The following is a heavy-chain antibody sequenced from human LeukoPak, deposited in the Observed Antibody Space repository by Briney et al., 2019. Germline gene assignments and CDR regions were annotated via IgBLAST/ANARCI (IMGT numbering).Heavy chain of an antibody. D-gene: IGHD6-13*01. CDR3: AREGLMYSSSWYLDY. V-gene: IGHV4-39*02. Sequence: SETLSLTCTVSVGSTSSSSYYWGWIRQPPGKGLEWIGSIYYSGSTSYNTSLKSRVTISVDTPKNQFSLKLSSVTAADTAVYYCAREGLMYSSSWYLDYWGQGTLVTVSS. J-gene: IGHJ4*02. CDR2: IYYSGST. CDR1: VGSTSSSSYY.